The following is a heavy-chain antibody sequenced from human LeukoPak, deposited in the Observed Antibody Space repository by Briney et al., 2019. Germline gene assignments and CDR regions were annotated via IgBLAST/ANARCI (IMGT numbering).Heavy chain of an antibody. CDR1: GFTFSSYG. J-gene: IGHJ6*02. Sequence: GGSLRLSCAASGFTFSSYGMHWVRQAPGKGLEWVAVIWYDGSNKYYADSVKGRFTISRDNSKNTLYLQMNSLRAEDTAVFYCARSHDYSNYPGMDVWGLGTTVTVSS. V-gene: IGHV3-33*01. CDR2: IWYDGSNK. D-gene: IGHD4-11*01. CDR3: ARSHDYSNYPGMDV.